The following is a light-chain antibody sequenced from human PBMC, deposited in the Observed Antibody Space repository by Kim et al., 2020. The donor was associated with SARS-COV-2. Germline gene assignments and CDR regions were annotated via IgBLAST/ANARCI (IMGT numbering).Light chain of an antibody. CDR1: SSNIGTYY. CDR2: RNN. V-gene: IGLV1-47*01. J-gene: IGLJ1*01. Sequence: QSVVTQPPSASGTPGQRVTISCSGTSSNIGTYYVYWYQHLPGTAPKLLIFRNNQRPSGVPDRFSGSKSGTSASLAISGLRSEDEAVYYCASWDDSLGGLYVFGTGTKVTVL. CDR3: ASWDDSLGGLYV.